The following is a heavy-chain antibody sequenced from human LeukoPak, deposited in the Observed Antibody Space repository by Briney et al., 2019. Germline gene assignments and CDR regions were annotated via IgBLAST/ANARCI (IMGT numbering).Heavy chain of an antibody. Sequence: GGSLRLSCAVSGFTFSGFDMHWGRHATGKGLEWVLGIGTAGDTYYPGSVKGLFTLSRENAKNSLYLQMNSLRAGDTAVYSCARGSSSWYYYHGMDVWGQGTTVTVSS. CDR3: ARGSSSWYYYHGMDV. J-gene: IGHJ6*02. CDR2: IGTAGDT. V-gene: IGHV3-13*01. D-gene: IGHD6-13*01. CDR1: GFTFSGFD.